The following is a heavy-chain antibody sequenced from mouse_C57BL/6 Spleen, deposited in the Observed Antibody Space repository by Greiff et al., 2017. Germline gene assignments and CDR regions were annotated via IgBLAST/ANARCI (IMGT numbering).Heavy chain of an antibody. Sequence: EVQGVESGGGLVQPKGSLKLSCAASGFTFNTYAMHWVRQAPGKGLEWVARIRSKSSNYATYYADSVKDRFTISRDDSQSMLYLQMNNLKTEDTAMYYCVRDGDYAGYFDVWGTGTTVTVSS. CDR1: GFTFNTYA. CDR2: IRSKSSNYAT. J-gene: IGHJ1*03. V-gene: IGHV10-3*01. D-gene: IGHD2-4*01. CDR3: VRDGDYAGYFDV.